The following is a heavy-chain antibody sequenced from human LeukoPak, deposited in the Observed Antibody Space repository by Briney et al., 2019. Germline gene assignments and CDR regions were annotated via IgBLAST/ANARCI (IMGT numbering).Heavy chain of an antibody. CDR3: ARVDRSVVASFDY. CDR2: IYYSGST. CDR1: GGSISSGDYS. V-gene: IGHV4-30-4*08. Sequence: PSQTLSLTCTVSGGSISSGDYSWSWIRQPPGQGLEWIGYIYYSGSTYYNPSIKSRVTISVDTSKNQFSLKLISVTSADTAVYYCARVDRSVVASFDYWGQGTLVTVSS. D-gene: IGHD2-21*01. J-gene: IGHJ4*02.